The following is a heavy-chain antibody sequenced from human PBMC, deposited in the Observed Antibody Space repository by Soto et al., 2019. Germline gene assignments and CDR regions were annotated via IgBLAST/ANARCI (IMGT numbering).Heavy chain of an antibody. D-gene: IGHD2-15*01. CDR1: GFTFSSYW. J-gene: IGHJ4*02. CDR2: INSDGSST. CDR3: ARTSLVVAAATREDY. V-gene: IGHV3-74*01. Sequence: EVQLVESGGALVQPGGSLRLSCAASGFTFSSYWMHWVRQAPGKGLGWVSRINSDGSSTSYADSVKGRFTISRDNAKNTLYLQMNSLRAEDTAVYYCARTSLVVAAATREDYWGQGTMVTVSS.